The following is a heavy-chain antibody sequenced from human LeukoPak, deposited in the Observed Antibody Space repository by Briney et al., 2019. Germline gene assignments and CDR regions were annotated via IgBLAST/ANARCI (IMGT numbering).Heavy chain of an antibody. Sequence: PSGTLSLTCAVSGGSISSSNWWSWVRQPPGKGLEWIGEIYHSGSTNYNPSLKSRVTISVDKSKNQFSLKLSSVTAADTAVYYCARAGIAAAGHPDYFDYWGQGTLVTVSS. CDR2: IYHSGST. D-gene: IGHD6-13*01. V-gene: IGHV4-4*02. CDR1: GGSISSSNW. CDR3: ARAGIAAAGHPDYFDY. J-gene: IGHJ4*02.